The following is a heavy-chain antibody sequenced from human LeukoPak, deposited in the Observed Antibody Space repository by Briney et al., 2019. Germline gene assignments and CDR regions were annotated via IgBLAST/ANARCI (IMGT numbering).Heavy chain of an antibody. J-gene: IGHJ5*02. Sequence: ASVKVSCKASGCTFSSYAISWVRQAPGQGLEWMGGIIPIFGTANYAQKFQGRVTITADESTSTAYMELSSLRSEDTAVYSCARSRVLVTMVQGVIIDWFDPWGQGTLVTVSS. CDR1: GCTFSSYA. CDR3: ARSRVLVTMVQGVIIDWFDP. V-gene: IGHV1-69*01. CDR2: IIPIFGTA. D-gene: IGHD3-10*01.